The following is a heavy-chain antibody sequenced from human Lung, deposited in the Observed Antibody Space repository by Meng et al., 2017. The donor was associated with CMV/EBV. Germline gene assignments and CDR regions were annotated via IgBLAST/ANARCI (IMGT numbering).Heavy chain of an antibody. D-gene: IGHD3-3*01. J-gene: IGHJ6*02. Sequence: SXXVSXXASGGTFSSYAISWVRQAPGQGLEWMGGIIPIFGTANYAQKFQGRVTITTDESTSTAYMELSSLRPEDTAVYYCARVTIFGAYGMDVWGQGTTVTVSS. V-gene: IGHV1-69*05. CDR2: IIPIFGTA. CDR1: GGTFSSYA. CDR3: ARVTIFGAYGMDV.